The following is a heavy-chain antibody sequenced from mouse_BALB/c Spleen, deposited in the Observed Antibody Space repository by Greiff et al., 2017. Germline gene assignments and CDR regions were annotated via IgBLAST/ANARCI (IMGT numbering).Heavy chain of an antibody. D-gene: IGHD2-4*01. CDR1: GYTFTSYW. CDR2: INPSTGYT. V-gene: IGHV1-7*01. Sequence: VQLQQSGAELAKPGASVKMSCKASGYTFTSYWMHWVKQRPGQGLEWIGYINPSTGYTEYNQKFKDKATLTADKSSSTAYMQLSSLTSEDSAVYYCARIYYDYYGADYWGQGTTLTVSS. J-gene: IGHJ2*01. CDR3: ARIYYDYYGADY.